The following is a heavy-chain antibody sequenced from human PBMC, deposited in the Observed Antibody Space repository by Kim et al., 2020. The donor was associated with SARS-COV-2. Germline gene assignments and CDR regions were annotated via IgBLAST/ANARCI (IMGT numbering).Heavy chain of an antibody. CDR3: ARVQDGSNPLCFDP. D-gene: IGHD3-10*01. Sequence: SETLSLTCTVSGGSISSSSYYWGWIRQPPGKGLEWIGSIYYSGSTYYNPSLKSRVTISVDTSKNQFSLNLSPVTAPAPALYSWARVQDGSNPLCFDPWG. J-gene: IGHJ5*02. V-gene: IGHV4-39*07. CDR2: IYYSGST. CDR1: GGSISSSSYY.